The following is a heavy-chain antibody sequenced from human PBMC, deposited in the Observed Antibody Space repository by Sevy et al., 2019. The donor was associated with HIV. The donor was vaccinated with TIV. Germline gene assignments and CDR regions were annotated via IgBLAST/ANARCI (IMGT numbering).Heavy chain of an antibody. V-gene: IGHV3-53*01. D-gene: IGHD3-3*01. Sequence: GGSLRLSCAASGFTVSNKFMNWVRQAPGKGLEWVSVFYSDGNTYYADSVKGRFTISRDNSKNTVHLQMNSLRTEDTAVYYCAKGLILELSWYGMDVWGHGTTVTVSS. J-gene: IGHJ6*02. CDR1: GFTVSNKF. CDR3: AKGLILELSWYGMDV. CDR2: FYSDGNT.